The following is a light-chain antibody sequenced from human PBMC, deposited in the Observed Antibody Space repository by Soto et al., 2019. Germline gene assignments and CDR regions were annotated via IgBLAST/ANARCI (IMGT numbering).Light chain of an antibody. Sequence: EIVLTQSPGTLSLSPGERATLSCRASQSVSSRYLAWYQQKPGQAPRLLIHGASSRATGIPDRFSGSGSVTDFTLTISRLESEDFSVYYCQQYGGSPPFTFGQGTKLEIK. V-gene: IGKV3-20*01. CDR2: GAS. CDR1: QSVSSRY. CDR3: QQYGGSPPFT. J-gene: IGKJ2*01.